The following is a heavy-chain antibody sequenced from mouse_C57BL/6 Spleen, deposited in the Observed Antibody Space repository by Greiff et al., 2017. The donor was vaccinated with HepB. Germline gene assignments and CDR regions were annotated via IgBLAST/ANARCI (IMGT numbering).Heavy chain of an antibody. V-gene: IGHV1-15*01. Sequence: VQLQQSGAELVRPGASVTLSCKASGYTFTDYEMHWVKQTPVHGLEWIGAIDPETGGTAYNQKFKGKAILTADKSSSTAYMELRSLTSEDAAVYYCTSYVYAMDYWGQGTSVTVSS. CDR2: IDPETGGT. D-gene: IGHD2-12*01. J-gene: IGHJ4*01. CDR3: TSYVYAMDY. CDR1: GYTFTDYE.